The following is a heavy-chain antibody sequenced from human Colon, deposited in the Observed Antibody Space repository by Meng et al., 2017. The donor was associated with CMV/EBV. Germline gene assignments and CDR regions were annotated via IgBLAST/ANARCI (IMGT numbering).Heavy chain of an antibody. Sequence: QVQLVQFGAEVKGPGASVLVSCRSSGYTFPRYGINWVRQAPGQGLEWMGWISGSTGYTNRAQKFQGRVTMTTDTSTSTAYLALTSLTSNDTAVYYCARGRPNWSGVLDYWGQGTLVTVSS. J-gene: IGHJ4*02. CDR3: ARGRPNWSGVLDY. CDR1: GYTFPRYG. V-gene: IGHV1-18*01. D-gene: IGHD1-1*01. CDR2: ISGSTGYT.